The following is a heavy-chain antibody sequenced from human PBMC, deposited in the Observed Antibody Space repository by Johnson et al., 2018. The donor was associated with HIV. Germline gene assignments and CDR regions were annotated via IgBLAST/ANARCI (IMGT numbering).Heavy chain of an antibody. Sequence: VQLVESGGGVVQPGKSLTLSCVVSGLSFSNFGIHWVRQAPGKGLEWVSGISDSGGSTHYADSVKGRFTISRDNSKNTLYLQMNSLRAEDTAVYYCTSTIDMVPTGRSYDAFDIWGQGTMVT. V-gene: IGHV3-23*04. CDR1: GLSFSNFG. CDR2: ISDSGGST. D-gene: IGHD5-12*01. J-gene: IGHJ3*02. CDR3: TSTIDMVPTGRSYDAFDI.